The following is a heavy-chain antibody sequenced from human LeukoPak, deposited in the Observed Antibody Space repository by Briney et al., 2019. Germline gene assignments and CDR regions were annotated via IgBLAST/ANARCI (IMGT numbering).Heavy chain of an antibody. CDR3: ASNCGGDCFSDY. Sequence: SQTLSLTCSVSGGSISSGDYYWSWIRQPPGKGLEWIGYTYYSGSTYYNPSLKSRITISVDTSRNQFSLKLSSVTAADTAVYYCASNCGGDCFSDYWGQGTLVTVCS. V-gene: IGHV4-30-4*01. CDR2: TYYSGST. CDR1: GGSISSGDYY. D-gene: IGHD2-21*02. J-gene: IGHJ4*02.